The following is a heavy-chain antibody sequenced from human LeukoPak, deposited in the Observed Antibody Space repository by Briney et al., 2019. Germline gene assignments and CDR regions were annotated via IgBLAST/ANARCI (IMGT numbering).Heavy chain of an antibody. CDR3: ARRGRRPTIYYYYYMDV. D-gene: IGHD1-26*01. Sequence: SETLSLTCTVSGGSISSGSYYWSWIRQPAGKGLEWIGRIYTSGSTNYNPSLKSRVTISVDTSKNQFSLKLSSVTAADTAVYYCARRGRRPTIYYYYYMDVWGKGTTVTISS. CDR1: GGSISSGSYY. J-gene: IGHJ6*03. CDR2: IYTSGST. V-gene: IGHV4-61*02.